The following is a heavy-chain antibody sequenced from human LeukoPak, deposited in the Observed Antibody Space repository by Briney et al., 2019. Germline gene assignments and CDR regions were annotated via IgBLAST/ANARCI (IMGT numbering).Heavy chain of an antibody. CDR1: GYSISSGYY. CDR3: ARLGGYCSGGSCYNGSAERSYYYYYYMDV. V-gene: IGHV4-38-2*02. CDR2: IYHSGST. J-gene: IGHJ6*03. Sequence: SETLSLTCTVSGYSISSGYYWGWIRQPPGKGLEWIGSIYHSGSTYYNPSLKSRVTISVDTSKNQFSLKLSSVTAADTAVYYCARLGGYCSGGSCYNGSAERSYYYYYYMDVWGKGTTVTVSS. D-gene: IGHD2-15*01.